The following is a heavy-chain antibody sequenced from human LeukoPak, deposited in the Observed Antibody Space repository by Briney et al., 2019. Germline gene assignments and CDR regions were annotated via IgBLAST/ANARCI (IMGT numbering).Heavy chain of an antibody. CDR3: AKDPHGDYVGAFDF. CDR1: VLTFSNYA. Sequence: GGALRLSCAASVLTFSNYARMCVRQSPGKGLECVSAIFASGGDTRYTDSVRGLFTISRDNSRNTLCLQMHSLRAEDTAVYYCAKDPHGDYVGAFDFWGQGTMVTVSS. V-gene: IGHV3-23*01. J-gene: IGHJ3*01. D-gene: IGHD4-17*01. CDR2: IFASGGDT.